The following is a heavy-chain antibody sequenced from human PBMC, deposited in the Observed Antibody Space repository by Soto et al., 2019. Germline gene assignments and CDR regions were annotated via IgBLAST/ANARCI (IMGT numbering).Heavy chain of an antibody. V-gene: IGHV4-59*01. J-gene: IGHJ6*02. CDR2: IYYSGST. D-gene: IGHD6-13*01. CDR3: ARDLAGIAAAGTIGGMDV. CDR1: GGSISSYY. Sequence: PSETLSLTCTVSGGSISSYYWSWIRQPPGKGLEWIGYIYYSGSTNYNPSLKSRVTISVDTSKNQFSLKLSSVTAADTAVYYCARDLAGIAAAGTIGGMDVWGQGTTVTVYS.